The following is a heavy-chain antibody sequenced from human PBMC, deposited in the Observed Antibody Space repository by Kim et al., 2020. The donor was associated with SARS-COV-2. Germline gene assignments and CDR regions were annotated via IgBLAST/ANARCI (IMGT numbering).Heavy chain of an antibody. CDR2: IKSDGTTT. V-gene: IGHV3-74*01. CDR1: GFTFSNSW. J-gene: IGHJ5*02. D-gene: IGHD6-19*01. Sequence: GGSLRLSCAASGFTFSNSWMHWVRQVPGKGLVWVSRIKSDGTTTDYADSVKGRFTISRDNAKSTLYLQMNSLKAEDTAVYYCSRSIYVSSGQASWAQGIL. CDR3: SRSIYVSSGQAS.